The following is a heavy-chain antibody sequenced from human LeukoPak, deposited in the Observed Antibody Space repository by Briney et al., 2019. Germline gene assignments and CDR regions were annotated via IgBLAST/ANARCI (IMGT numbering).Heavy chain of an antibody. CDR1: GGSFSDYY. CDR3: ASRRWAIGFEN. D-gene: IGHD3-22*01. V-gene: IGHV4-34*01. J-gene: IGHJ4*02. Sequence: PSETMSLTCAVYGGSFSDYYWSCIRQPPGKGLEWIGEISHSGITKYNPSLKSRVTISVDTSKNQFSLKLNSVTAADTAGYYCASRRWAIGFENWGQGTLVTVSS. CDR2: ISHSGIT.